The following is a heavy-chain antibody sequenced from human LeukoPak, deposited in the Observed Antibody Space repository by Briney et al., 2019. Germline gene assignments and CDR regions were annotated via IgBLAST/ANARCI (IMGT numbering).Heavy chain of an antibody. CDR3: ARDQTGYYGMDV. CDR2: INPSGGST. Sequence: GASVKVSCKASGYTFTSYYRHWVRQAPGQELEWMGIINPSGGSTSYAQKFQGRVTMTRDTSTSTVCMELSSLRSEDTAVYYCARDQTGYYGMDVWGQGTTVTVSS. CDR1: GYTFTSYY. V-gene: IGHV1-46*01. J-gene: IGHJ6*02. D-gene: IGHD3-10*01.